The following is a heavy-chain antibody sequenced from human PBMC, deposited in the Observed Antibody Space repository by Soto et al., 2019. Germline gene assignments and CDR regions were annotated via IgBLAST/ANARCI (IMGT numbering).Heavy chain of an antibody. J-gene: IGHJ4*02. CDR2: ISGSGGST. CDR1: GFTFSSYA. V-gene: IGHV3-23*01. D-gene: IGHD3-10*01. CDR3: AKSPVWFGELLFDY. Sequence: GSLRLSCAASGFTFSSYAMSWVRQAPGKGLEWVSAISGSGGSTYYADSVKGRFTISRDNSKNTLYLQMNSLRAEDTVVYYCAKSPVWFGELLFDYWGQGTLVTVSS.